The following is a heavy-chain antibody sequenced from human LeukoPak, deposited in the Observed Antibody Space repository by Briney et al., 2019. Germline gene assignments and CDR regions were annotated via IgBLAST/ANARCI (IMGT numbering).Heavy chain of an antibody. CDR2: ISSSGSTR. Sequence: GGSLRLSCAASGFTFSSYEMNWVRQAPGKGLEWVSYISSSGSTRYYADSVKGRFTISRDNAKNSLNLQMNSLKTEDTAVYYCTAMEYSSSSDAFDIWGQGTMVTVSS. CDR1: GFTFSSYE. J-gene: IGHJ3*02. V-gene: IGHV3-48*03. D-gene: IGHD6-13*01. CDR3: TAMEYSSSSDAFDI.